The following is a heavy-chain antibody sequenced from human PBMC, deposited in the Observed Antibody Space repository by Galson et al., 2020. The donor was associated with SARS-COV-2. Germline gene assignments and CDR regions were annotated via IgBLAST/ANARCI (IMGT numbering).Heavy chain of an antibody. CDR1: GGSISSSSYY. CDR3: ASEAVTINYYYYYGMDV. V-gene: IGHV4-39*01. Sequence: SETLSLTCTVSGGSISSSSYYWGWIRQPPGKGLEWIGSIYYSGSTYYNPSLKSRVTISVDTSKNQFSLKLSSVTAADTAVYYCASEAVTINYYYYYGMDVWGQGTTVTVSS. J-gene: IGHJ6*02. CDR2: IYYSGST. D-gene: IGHD4-17*01.